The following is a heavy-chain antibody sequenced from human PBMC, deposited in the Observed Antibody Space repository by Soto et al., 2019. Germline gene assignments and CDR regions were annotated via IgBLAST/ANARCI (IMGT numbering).Heavy chain of an antibody. D-gene: IGHD1-26*01. J-gene: IGHJ4*02. V-gene: IGHV1-69*01. CDR3: ARDGGRHSGESDY. CDR2: ISPIFGTA. Sequence: QVQLVQSGAEVTTPGPSVKVSCKASGGTFSSYSINWVRQAPGHGLEWMGEISPIFGTANYAQKFQGRVTNTADESTSTAYMGLSSLGSEDTAVYYCARDGGRHSGESDYWGQGTVVTVSS. CDR1: GGTFSSYS.